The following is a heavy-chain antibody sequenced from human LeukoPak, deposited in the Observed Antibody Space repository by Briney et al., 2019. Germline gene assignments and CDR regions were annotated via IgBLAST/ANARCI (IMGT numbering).Heavy chain of an antibody. J-gene: IGHJ4*02. CDR1: GFTFSSYE. D-gene: IGHD3-10*01. CDR2: ISSSGSTI. CDR3: ARDYLSGGGFDY. Sequence: GGSLRLSCAASGFTFSSYEMNWVRQAPGKGLEWVSYISSSGSTIYYADSVKGRFTISRDKAKNSLYLQMNSLRAEDTAVYYCARDYLSGGGFDYWGQGTLVTVSS. V-gene: IGHV3-48*03.